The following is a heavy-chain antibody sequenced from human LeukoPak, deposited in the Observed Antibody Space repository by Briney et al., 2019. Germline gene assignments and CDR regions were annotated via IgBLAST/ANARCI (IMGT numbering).Heavy chain of an antibody. CDR2: ISHSGSSI. V-gene: IGHV3-23*01. Sequence: PGGSLRLSCVASGFTFSNYFMNWVRQAPGKGLEWVSGISHSGSSIYYADSVKGRFTISRDNSKNTLYLQMDRLRVEDTAVYYCAMALDYWGQGTLVTVSS. CDR3: AMALDY. CDR1: GFTFSNYF. J-gene: IGHJ4*02.